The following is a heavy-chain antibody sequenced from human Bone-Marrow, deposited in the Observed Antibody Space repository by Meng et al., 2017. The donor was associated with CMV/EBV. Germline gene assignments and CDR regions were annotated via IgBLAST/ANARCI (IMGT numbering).Heavy chain of an antibody. Sequence: HVLLQQCAPGHLKPSESTSRSACGGGATFIGDWSGVRQPPGKGLEWIGEITHIGSTNYNVSLKIQVTISIDTVKNQFSLKLSTATITDTAVYYYAPGFRSWGGSYSSWGQGTLVTVSS. CDR3: APGFRSWGGSYSS. CDR2: ITHIGST. D-gene: IGHD1-26*01. V-gene: IGHV4-34*02. CDR1: GATFIGD. J-gene: IGHJ4*02.